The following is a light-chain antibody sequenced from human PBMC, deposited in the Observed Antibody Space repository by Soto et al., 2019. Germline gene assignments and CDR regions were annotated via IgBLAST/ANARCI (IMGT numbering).Light chain of an antibody. CDR2: AAS. J-gene: IGKJ2*01. CDR3: QQYGSSPPTYT. Sequence: EIVLTQSPGTLSLSPGERATLSCRASQSVTSNYLAWYQQKPGQAPRLLIYAASRRATGIPDRFSGSGSGTDFTLTISRLEPEDFAVYYCQQYGSSPPTYTFGQGTKVDI. V-gene: IGKV3-20*01. CDR1: QSVTSNY.